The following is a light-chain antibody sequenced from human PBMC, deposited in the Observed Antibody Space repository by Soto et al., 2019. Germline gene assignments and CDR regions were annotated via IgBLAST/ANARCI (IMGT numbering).Light chain of an antibody. CDR2: EVS. V-gene: IGLV2-23*02. J-gene: IGLJ2*01. CDR3: CSYAGSSTPPVV. Sequence: QSALTQPASESGSPGQSITISCTGTSSDVGSYNLVSWYQQHPGKAPKLMIYEVSKRPSGVSNRFSGSKSCNTASLTISGLQAEDEADYYCCSYAGSSTPPVVFGGGTKLTVL. CDR1: SSDVGSYNL.